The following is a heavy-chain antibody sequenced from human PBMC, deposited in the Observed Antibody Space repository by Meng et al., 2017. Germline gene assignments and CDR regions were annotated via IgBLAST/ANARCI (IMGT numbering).Heavy chain of an antibody. V-gene: IGHV4-34*01. Sequence: GSLRLSCVVSGGSFSDYYWSWIRQPPGKGLEWIGEINHSGSTNYNPSLESRATISVDTSQNNLSLKLSSVTAADTAVYYCARETDDMVRGVRPLYYFDYWGQGTLVTVSS. CDR2: INHSGST. CDR3: ARETDDMVRGVRPLYYFDY. D-gene: IGHD3-10*01. CDR1: GGSFSDYY. J-gene: IGHJ4*02.